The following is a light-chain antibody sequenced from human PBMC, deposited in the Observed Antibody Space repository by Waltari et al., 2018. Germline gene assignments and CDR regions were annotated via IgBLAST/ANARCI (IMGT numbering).Light chain of an antibody. J-gene: IGKJ1*01. CDR3: QKYGTFPAT. Sequence: EIVLTQTPGTLSLSPGERAPPSCRASQSVSKYLSWYQQKPGQAPTLLIHDASTRATGIPDRFSATGWGTDFSLSISRLEPEDFAVYYCQKYGTFPATFGQGTKVQMK. CDR1: QSVSKY. V-gene: IGKV3-20*01. CDR2: DAS.